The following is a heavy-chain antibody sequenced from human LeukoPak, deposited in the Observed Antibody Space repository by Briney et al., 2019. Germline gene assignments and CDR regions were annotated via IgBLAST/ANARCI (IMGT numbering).Heavy chain of an antibody. CDR2: INHSGST. J-gene: IGHJ4*02. CDR1: GGSFSGYY. D-gene: IGHD6-19*01. Sequence: SETLSLTCAVYGGSFSGYYWSWIRQPPGKGLEWIGEINHSGSTNYNPSLKSRVTISVDTSKNQFSLKLSSVTAADTAVYYCARGRSGWYGRVPLGYWGQGTLVTVSS. CDR3: ARGRSGWYGRVPLGY. V-gene: IGHV4-34*01.